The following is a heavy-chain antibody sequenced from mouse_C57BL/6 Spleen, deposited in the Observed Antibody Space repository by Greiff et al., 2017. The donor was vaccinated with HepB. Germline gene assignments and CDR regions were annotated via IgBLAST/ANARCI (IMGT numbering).Heavy chain of an antibody. Sequence: VKLQQPGAELVMPGASVKLSCKASGYTFTSYWMHWVKQRPGQGLEWIGEIDPSDSYTNYNQKFKGKSTLTVDKSSSTAYMQLSSLTSEDSAVYYCARGNPSYAMDYWGQGTSVTVSS. D-gene: IGHD2-1*01. V-gene: IGHV1-69*01. CDR3: ARGNPSYAMDY. CDR2: IDPSDSYT. CDR1: GYTFTSYW. J-gene: IGHJ4*01.